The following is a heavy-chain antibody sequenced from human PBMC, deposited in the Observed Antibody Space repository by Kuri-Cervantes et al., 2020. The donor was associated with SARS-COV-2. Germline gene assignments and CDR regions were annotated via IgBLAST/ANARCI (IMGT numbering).Heavy chain of an antibody. Sequence: ASVKVSCKASGYTFTSYGINWVRQAPGQGLEWMTWISTYNGNTNYAQKLQDRVIMATDTSTRTAYMELRSLRSDDTAVYYCARDNGANAFDIWGQGTMVTVSS. CDR3: ARDNGANAFDI. J-gene: IGHJ3*02. V-gene: IGHV1-18*01. CDR2: ISTYNGNT. CDR1: GYTFTSYG.